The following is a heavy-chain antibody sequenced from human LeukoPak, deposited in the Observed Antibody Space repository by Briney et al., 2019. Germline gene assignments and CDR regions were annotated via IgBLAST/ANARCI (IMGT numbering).Heavy chain of an antibody. V-gene: IGHV1-2*02. CDR1: GYTFTGYY. Sequence: ASVKVSCKASGYTFTGYYMHWVRQAPGQGLEWMGWINPNSGGTNYAQKFQGRVTMTRDTSISTAYMELSRLRSDDTAVYYCARAVTMVRGVISNWFDPWGQGTLVPVSS. J-gene: IGHJ5*02. CDR2: INPNSGGT. D-gene: IGHD3-10*01. CDR3: ARAVTMVRGVISNWFDP.